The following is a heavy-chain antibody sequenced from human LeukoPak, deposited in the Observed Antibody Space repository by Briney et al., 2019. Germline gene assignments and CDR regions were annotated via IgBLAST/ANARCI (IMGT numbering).Heavy chain of an antibody. CDR3: ARDRSYYDGSGPLMGGFHFDY. D-gene: IGHD3-22*01. CDR2: ISYDGSNK. V-gene: IGHV3-30-3*01. Sequence: GGSLRLSCAASGFTFSSYAMHWVRQAPGKGLEWVAVISYDGSNKYYADSVKGRFTISRDNSKNTLYLQMNSLRAEDTAVYYCARDRSYYDGSGPLMGGFHFDYWGQGTLVTVSS. CDR1: GFTFSSYA. J-gene: IGHJ4*02.